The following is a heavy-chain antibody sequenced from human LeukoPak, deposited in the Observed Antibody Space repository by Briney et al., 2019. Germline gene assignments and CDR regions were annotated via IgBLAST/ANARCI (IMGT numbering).Heavy chain of an antibody. J-gene: IGHJ3*02. Sequence: SVKVSCKASGGTFSSYAISWVRQAPGQGLEWMGRIIPIFGTANYAQKFQGRVTITTDESTSTAYMELSSLRSEDTAVYYCARAYSNIGYAFDIWGQGTMVTVSS. V-gene: IGHV1-69*05. D-gene: IGHD3-16*01. CDR2: IIPIFGTA. CDR3: ARAYSNIGYAFDI. CDR1: GGTFSSYA.